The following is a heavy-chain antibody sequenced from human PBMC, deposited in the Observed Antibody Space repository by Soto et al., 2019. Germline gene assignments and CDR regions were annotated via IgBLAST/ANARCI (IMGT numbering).Heavy chain of an antibody. CDR3: ASGENVFDY. J-gene: IGHJ4*02. Sequence: ASETLSLTCTVSGGCISSYYWSWIRQPPGKGLEWIGYIYYSGSTYYNPSLKSRVTISVDTSKNQFSLKLSSVTAADTAVYYCASGENVFDYWGQGTLVTVSS. CDR2: IYYSGST. V-gene: IGHV4-59*06. CDR1: GGCISSYY. D-gene: IGHD2-15*01.